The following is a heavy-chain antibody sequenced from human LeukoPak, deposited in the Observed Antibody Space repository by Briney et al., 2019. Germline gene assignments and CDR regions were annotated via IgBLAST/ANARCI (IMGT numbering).Heavy chain of an antibody. J-gene: IGHJ4*02. CDR2: ISYDGSNK. D-gene: IGHD3-22*01. CDR1: GFTFSSYA. CDR3: AKWSEYYYDSSGYSGNFDY. Sequence: GGSLRLSCAASGFTFSSYAMHWVRQAPGKGLEWVAVISYDGSNKYYADSVKGRFTISRDNSKNTLYLQMNSLRAEDTAVYYCAKWSEYYYDSSGYSGNFDYWGQGTLVTVSS. V-gene: IGHV3-30-3*02.